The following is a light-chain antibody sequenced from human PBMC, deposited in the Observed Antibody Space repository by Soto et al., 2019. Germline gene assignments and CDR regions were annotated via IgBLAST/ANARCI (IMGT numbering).Light chain of an antibody. J-gene: IGKJ1*01. CDR2: GAS. V-gene: IGKV3-15*01. CDR1: QSVSSN. CDR3: QQYNNWPWT. Sequence: EIVMTQSPATLSVSPGEGATLACRASQSVSSNLAWYRQKADQAPRLLIYGASTRATGIPARFSGSGSGTELTLTISSLQSEDFAVYYCQQYNNWPWTFGQGTKVEIK.